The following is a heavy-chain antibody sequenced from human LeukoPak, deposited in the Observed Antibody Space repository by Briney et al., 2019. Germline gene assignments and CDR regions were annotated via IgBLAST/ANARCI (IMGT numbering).Heavy chain of an antibody. V-gene: IGHV4-4*07. CDR3: ARHSKSRGMDV. Sequence: SETLSLTCTVSGGSISSYYWSWIRQPAGKGLEWIGRIDGSGSTNYNPSLKSRVTISVDTSKNQFSLKLSSVTAADTAVYYCARHSKSRGMDVWGQGATVTVSS. D-gene: IGHD4-11*01. CDR1: GGSISSYY. CDR2: IDGSGST. J-gene: IGHJ6*02.